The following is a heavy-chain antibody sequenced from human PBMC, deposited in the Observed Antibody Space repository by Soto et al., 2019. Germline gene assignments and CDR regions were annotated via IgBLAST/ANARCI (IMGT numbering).Heavy chain of an antibody. Sequence: GGSLKLSCAASGFTFSSSWMTWVRQAPGKGLEWVANIKQDGSEKYYVDSVKGRFTISRDNAKNSLYLQMNSLRAEDTAVYYCARGGRGLRFLEWLLSGDYWGQGTLVTVSS. J-gene: IGHJ4*02. V-gene: IGHV3-7*01. CDR2: IKQDGSEK. CDR1: GFTFSSSW. CDR3: ARGGRGLRFLEWLLSGDY. D-gene: IGHD3-3*01.